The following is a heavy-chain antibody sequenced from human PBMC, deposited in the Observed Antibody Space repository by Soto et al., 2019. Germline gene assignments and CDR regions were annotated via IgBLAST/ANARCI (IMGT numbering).Heavy chain of an antibody. J-gene: IGHJ4*02. D-gene: IGHD6-6*01. CDR2: IYYSGST. Sequence: SETLSLTCTVSGGSISSGGYYWSWIRQHPGKGLEWIGYIYYSGSTYYNPSLKSRVTISVDTSKNQFSLKLSSVTAADTAVYYCARDHSSSSGPHFDYWGQGTLVTVSS. CDR1: GGSISSGGYY. V-gene: IGHV4-31*03. CDR3: ARDHSSSSGPHFDY.